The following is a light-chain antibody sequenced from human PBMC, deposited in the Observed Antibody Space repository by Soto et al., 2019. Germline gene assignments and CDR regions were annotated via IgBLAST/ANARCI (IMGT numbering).Light chain of an antibody. CDR3: AAWDDSLNASV. CDR2: YDD. Sequence: QSVLTQPPSVSEAPRQRVTISCSGSTSNIGNNAVSWYQQVPGKAPNLLIYYDDVLPSGVSDRFSGSKSGTSASLAISGLQSEDEADYYCAAWDDSLNASVFGGGTKLTVL. J-gene: IGLJ7*01. V-gene: IGLV1-36*01. CDR1: TSNIGNNA.